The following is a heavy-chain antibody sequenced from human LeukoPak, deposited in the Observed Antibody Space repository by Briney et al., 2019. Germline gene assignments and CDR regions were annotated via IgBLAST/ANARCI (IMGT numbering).Heavy chain of an antibody. CDR1: GFTFTSSA. V-gene: IGHV1-58*01. Sequence: SVKVSCKASGFTFTSSAVQWVRQARGQRLEWIGWIVVGSGNTNYAQKVQERVTITRDMSTSTAYMELSSLRSEDTAVYYCAADTLTGANAFDIWGQGTMVTVSS. CDR2: IVVGSGNT. J-gene: IGHJ3*02. D-gene: IGHD7-27*01. CDR3: AADTLTGANAFDI.